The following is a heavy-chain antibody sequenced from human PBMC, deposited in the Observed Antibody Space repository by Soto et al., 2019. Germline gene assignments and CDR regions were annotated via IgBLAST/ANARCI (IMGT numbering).Heavy chain of an antibody. CDR2: ISYDGSNK. V-gene: IGHV3-30-3*01. CDR3: ARGTEWELPLHYFDY. Sequence: QVQLVESGGGVVQPGRSLRLSCAASGFTFSSYAMHWVRQAPGKGLEWVAVISYDGSNKYYADSVKGRFTISRDNSKNTLYLQMNSLRAEATAVYYCARGTEWELPLHYFDYWGQGTLVTVSS. CDR1: GFTFSSYA. D-gene: IGHD1-26*01. J-gene: IGHJ4*02.